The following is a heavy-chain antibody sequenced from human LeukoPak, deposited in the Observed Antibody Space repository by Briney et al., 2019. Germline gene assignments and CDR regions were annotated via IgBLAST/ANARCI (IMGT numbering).Heavy chain of an antibody. CDR2: IYYTGST. V-gene: IGHV4-59*01. Sequence: SETLSLTCTVSGGPISTYYWSWIRQSPGKELEWIGYIYYTGSTSYNPSLKSRVAISVDTSKNQFSLKLSSVTAADTAVYYCARATSRSYYYMDVWAKGTTVTVSS. CDR1: GGPISTYY. J-gene: IGHJ6*03. CDR3: ARATSRSYYYMDV.